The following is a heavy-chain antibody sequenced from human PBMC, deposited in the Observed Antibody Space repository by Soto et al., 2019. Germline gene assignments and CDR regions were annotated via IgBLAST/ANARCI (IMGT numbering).Heavy chain of an antibody. CDR2: ISGSGGST. V-gene: IGHV3-23*01. D-gene: IGHD5-18*01. J-gene: IGHJ6*02. CDR3: AKAGSIRWIQQDYGMDV. CDR1: GFTFSSYA. Sequence: EVQLLESGGGLVQPGGSLRLSCAASGFTFSSYAMSWVRQAPGKGLEWVSAISGSGGSTYYADSVKGRFTISRDNSKNTLYLQMNSLRAEDTAVYYCAKAGSIRWIQQDYGMDVWGQGTTVTVSS.